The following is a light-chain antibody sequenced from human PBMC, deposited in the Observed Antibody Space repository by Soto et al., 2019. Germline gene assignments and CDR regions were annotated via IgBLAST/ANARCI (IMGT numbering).Light chain of an antibody. CDR1: QSISSY. J-gene: IGKJ5*01. Sequence: QITQKPSSLSASVGDRVTITCRASQSISSYLNWYQQKPGKAPKLLIYAASSLQSGVPSRFSGSGSGTDFTLTISSLQPEDFATYYCQQSYSTPPITSGQGTRLEIK. V-gene: IGKV1-39*01. CDR2: AAS. CDR3: QQSYSTPPIT.